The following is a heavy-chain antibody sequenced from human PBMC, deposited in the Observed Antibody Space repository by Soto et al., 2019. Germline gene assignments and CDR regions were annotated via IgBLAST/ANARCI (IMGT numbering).Heavy chain of an antibody. CDR3: FGNLFWRGY. J-gene: IGHJ4*02. CDR1: GFTFSSYG. V-gene: IGHV3-30*02. D-gene: IGHD3-16*01. Sequence: GGSLRLSCAASGFTFSSYGMYWVRQAPGKGLEWVANIWQEGTNKYYENTEKGRFTNSKDNSKNKVNLQIKNLRDKDTAVYYCFGNLFWRGYWGQGTLVTVSS. CDR2: IWQEGTNK.